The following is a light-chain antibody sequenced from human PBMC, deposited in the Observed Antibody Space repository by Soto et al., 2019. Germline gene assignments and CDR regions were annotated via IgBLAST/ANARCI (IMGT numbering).Light chain of an antibody. Sequence: EIVLTQSPGTLSLSPGERATLSCRASQSVSSSYLAWYQQKPGQAPRILIYGASGRATGIPDRFSGSGSGTDFTLTISRLEPKDFAVYYCQQYCSSPPITFGQGTRLEIK. CDR1: QSVSSSY. J-gene: IGKJ5*01. CDR2: GAS. V-gene: IGKV3-20*01. CDR3: QQYCSSPPIT.